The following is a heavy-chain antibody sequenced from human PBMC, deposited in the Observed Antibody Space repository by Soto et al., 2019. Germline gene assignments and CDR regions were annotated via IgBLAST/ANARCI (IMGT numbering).Heavy chain of an antibody. CDR1: GFTFRTYG. CDR3: AKGGEYTYGTNDAFDI. Sequence: QVQLMESGGGVVQPGRSLRLSCAASGFTFRTYGMHCVRQAPGKGLEWVAVISDDGKNKYNIASVESRFTISRDNSKNTLFMQMNGLRTEDTAVYYCAKGGEYTYGTNDAFDIWGPGTMVTVSS. V-gene: IGHV3-30*18. J-gene: IGHJ3*02. D-gene: IGHD5-18*01. CDR2: ISDDGKNK.